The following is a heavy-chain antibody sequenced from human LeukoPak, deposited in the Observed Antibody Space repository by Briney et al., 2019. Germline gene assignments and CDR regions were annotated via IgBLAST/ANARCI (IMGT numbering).Heavy chain of an antibody. Sequence: PGESLKISWKACGYSFTSYWIGWGRQMPGKGLEWMWIIYPSESATRYSGSFERLVTISAAKASSTSYLQWSSMNAEHTAIYYWARLVKGYNPFQYWGQGTLVPVPS. J-gene: IGHJ4*02. CDR3: ARLVKGYNPFQY. V-gene: IGHV5-51*01. D-gene: IGHD5-24*01. CDR2: IYPSESAT. CDR1: GYSFTSYW.